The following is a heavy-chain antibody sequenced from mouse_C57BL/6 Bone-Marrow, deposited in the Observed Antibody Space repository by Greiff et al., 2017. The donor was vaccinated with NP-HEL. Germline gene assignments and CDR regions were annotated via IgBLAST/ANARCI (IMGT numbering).Heavy chain of an antibody. Sequence: EVQLQQSGAELVRPGASVKLSCTASGFNIKDDYMHWVKQRPEQGLEWIGWIDPENGDTEYASKFQGKATITADTSSNTAYLQLSSLTSEDTAVYYGTSTVVAERGFDVWGTGTTVTVSS. D-gene: IGHD1-1*01. CDR2: IDPENGDT. V-gene: IGHV14-4*01. CDR3: TSTVVAERGFDV. CDR1: GFNIKDDY. J-gene: IGHJ1*03.